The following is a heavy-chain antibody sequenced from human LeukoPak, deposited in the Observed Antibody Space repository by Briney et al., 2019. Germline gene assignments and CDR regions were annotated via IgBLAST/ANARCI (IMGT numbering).Heavy chain of an antibody. Sequence: GGSLRLSCAASGFTFSSYTMNWVRQAPGKGLEWVAAISSSSRDIFYADSVKGRFSISRDNTQNSLSLRMDSLRAEDTAVYYCVREAAATLFDYWGQGTLVTVSS. V-gene: IGHV3-21*01. CDR1: GFTFSSYT. CDR2: ISSSSRDI. D-gene: IGHD1-26*01. J-gene: IGHJ4*02. CDR3: VREAAATLFDY.